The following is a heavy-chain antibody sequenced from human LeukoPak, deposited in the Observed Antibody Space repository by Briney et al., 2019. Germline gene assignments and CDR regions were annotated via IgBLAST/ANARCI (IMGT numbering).Heavy chain of an antibody. CDR3: ARDTRSEPFDY. J-gene: IGHJ4*02. CDR1: GASISSHY. V-gene: IGHV4-59*11. CDR2: IYYSGST. Sequence: SETLSLTCTVSGASISSHYWSWIRQPPGKGLEWIGYIYYSGSTNYNPSLKSRVTISVDTSKNQFSLKLSSVTAADTAVYYCARDTRSEPFDYWGQGTLVTVSS. D-gene: IGHD1-26*01.